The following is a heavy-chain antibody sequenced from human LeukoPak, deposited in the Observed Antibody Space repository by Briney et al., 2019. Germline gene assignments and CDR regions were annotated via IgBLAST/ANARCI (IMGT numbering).Heavy chain of an antibody. J-gene: IGHJ4*02. Sequence: ASVKVSCKASGYTFTDYYLHWVRQAPGHGLEWMGWINPKTGVTKYAQNFQGRVNMTRDTSISTAYMEVSRLRSDDTAVFYCARDLAMYSPDLDYWGQGTLVTVSS. CDR2: INPKTGVT. D-gene: IGHD1-26*01. CDR1: GYTFTDYY. V-gene: IGHV1-2*02. CDR3: ARDLAMYSPDLDY.